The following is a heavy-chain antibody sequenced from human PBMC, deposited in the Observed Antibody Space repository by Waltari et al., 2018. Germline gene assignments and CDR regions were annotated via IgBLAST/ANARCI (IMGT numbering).Heavy chain of an antibody. Sequence: QLQLQESGPGLVKPSETLSLTYTVSGGSISSSSYYWGWIRQPPGKGLEWIGSIYYSGSTYYNPSLKSRVTISVDTSKNQFSLKLSSVTAADTAVYYCARQGYSSSWYDFDYWGQGTLVTVSS. V-gene: IGHV4-39*07. D-gene: IGHD6-13*01. CDR3: ARQGYSSSWYDFDY. J-gene: IGHJ4*02. CDR1: GGSISSSSYY. CDR2: IYYSGST.